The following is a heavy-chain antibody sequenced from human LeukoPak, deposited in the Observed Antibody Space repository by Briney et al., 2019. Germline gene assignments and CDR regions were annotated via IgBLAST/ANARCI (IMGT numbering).Heavy chain of an antibody. Sequence: SETLSLTCTVSGGSISSSSYYWGWIRQPPGKGLEWIGSIYYSGSTYYNPSLKSRVTISVDTSKDQFSLKLSSVTAADTAVYYCARVNYYDSSPFDSWGQGTLVTVSS. V-gene: IGHV4-39*01. J-gene: IGHJ4*02. CDR1: GGSISSSSYY. D-gene: IGHD3-22*01. CDR2: IYYSGST. CDR3: ARVNYYDSSPFDS.